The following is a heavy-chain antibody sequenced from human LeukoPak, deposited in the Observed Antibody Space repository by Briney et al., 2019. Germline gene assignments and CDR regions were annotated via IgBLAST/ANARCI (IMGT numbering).Heavy chain of an antibody. CDR2: IYYSGCT. V-gene: IGHV4-59*01. Sequence: SETLSLTCTVSGGSISSYYWSWIRQPPGKGLEWIGYIYYSGCTNYNPSLKSRVTISIDTSKNRFSLKLSSVTAADTAVYYCARDRYSGYDGFGAFDIWGQGTMVTVSS. D-gene: IGHD5-12*01. CDR1: GGSISSYY. J-gene: IGHJ3*02. CDR3: ARDRYSGYDGFGAFDI.